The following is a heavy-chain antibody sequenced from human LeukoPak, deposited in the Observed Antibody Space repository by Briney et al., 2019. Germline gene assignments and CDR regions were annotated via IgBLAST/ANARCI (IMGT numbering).Heavy chain of an antibody. D-gene: IGHD1-26*01. CDR1: GGSLSAYY. CDR3: ARGLGYSGSYDY. CDR2: IYYSGST. V-gene: IGHV4-59*01. Sequence: SETLSLTCTVSGGSLSAYYWSWIRQPPGKGLEWIGYIYYSGSTNYNPSLNSRLTISVDTSKNQFSLILTSVTAADTAVYYCARGLGYSGSYDYWGQGTLVTVSS. J-gene: IGHJ4*02.